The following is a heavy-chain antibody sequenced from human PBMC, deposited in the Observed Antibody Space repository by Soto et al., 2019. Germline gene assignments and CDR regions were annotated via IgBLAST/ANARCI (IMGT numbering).Heavy chain of an antibody. D-gene: IGHD3-9*01. CDR1: DDSINIYKYY. J-gene: IGHJ4*02. V-gene: IGHV4-39*01. Sequence: PSETLSLTCSFSDDSINIYKYYWGLIRQPPGKGLEWIGSIYYRGNAYYNPSLQTRVTISLDKSKSQFSLKLNSVTAADSAVYFCARLEGLATISYYFDFWGPGALVTVSS. CDR2: IYYRGNA. CDR3: ARLEGLATISYYFDF.